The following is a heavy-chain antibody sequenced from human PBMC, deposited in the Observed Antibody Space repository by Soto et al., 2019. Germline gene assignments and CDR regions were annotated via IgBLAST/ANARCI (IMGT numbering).Heavy chain of an antibody. CDR3: ARNFRAIAVAGTGYPLGY. CDR2: IKQDGSEK. CDR1: GFTFSSYW. V-gene: IGHV3-7*01. Sequence: EVQLVESGGGLVQPGGSLRLSCAASGFTFSSYWMSWVRQAPGKGLEWVANIKQDGSEKYYVDSVKGRFTISRDNAKNSLYRQMNSLRAEDTAVYYCARNFRAIAVAGTGYPLGYWGQGTLVTVSS. J-gene: IGHJ4*02. D-gene: IGHD6-19*01.